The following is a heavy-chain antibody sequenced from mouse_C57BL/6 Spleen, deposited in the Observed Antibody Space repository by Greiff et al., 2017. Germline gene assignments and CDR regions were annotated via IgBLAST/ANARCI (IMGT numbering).Heavy chain of an antibody. V-gene: IGHV3-6*01. D-gene: IGHD3-3*01. J-gene: IGHJ3*01. CDR2: ISYDGSN. CDR1: GYSITSGYY. Sequence: EVKLMESGPGLVKPSQSLSLTCSVTGYSITSGYYWNWIRQFPGNKLEWMGYISYDGSNNYNPSLKNRISITRDTSKNQFFLKLNSVTTEDTATYYCAREGLGPFAYWGQGTLVTVSA. CDR3: AREGLGPFAY.